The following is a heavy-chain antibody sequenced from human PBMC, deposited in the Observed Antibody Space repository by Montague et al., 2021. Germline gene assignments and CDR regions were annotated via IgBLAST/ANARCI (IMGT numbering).Heavy chain of an antibody. CDR3: ARGPYCSGGDCYKRRRNNWYFDL. CDR1: GGSPGGSFNGHF. V-gene: IGHV4-34*01. CDR2: IIYSGNT. Sequence: SETLSLTCAVSGGSPGGSFNGHFWTWLRQPPGQGLEWIGEIIYSGNTNYTPSLKSRVTMSIDTSKNQFSLRLRSVTAADTAVYYCARGPYCSGGDCYKRRRNNWYFDLWGRGTLVTVSS. D-gene: IGHD2-21*02. J-gene: IGHJ2*01.